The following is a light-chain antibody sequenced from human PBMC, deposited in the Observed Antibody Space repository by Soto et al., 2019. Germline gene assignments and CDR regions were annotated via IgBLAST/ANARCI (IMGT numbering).Light chain of an antibody. V-gene: IGKV2D-30*01. CDR1: QSLVYSDGRTY. Sequence: DVVVTQSPLSLSVTLGQPASISCRCSQSLVYSDGRTYLTWFHQRPGQSPRRLIYKVSNLDSVVPASYSVSGSGTDYTLKISRIQYNDVVLHYYMRGTYVPFIFGQGTRLEIK. CDR2: KVS. J-gene: IGKJ5*01. CDR3: MRGTYVPFI.